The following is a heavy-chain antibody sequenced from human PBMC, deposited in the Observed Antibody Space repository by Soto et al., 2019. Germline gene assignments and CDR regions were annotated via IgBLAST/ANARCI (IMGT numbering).Heavy chain of an antibody. CDR3: ARRYSSSWSGFDP. J-gene: IGHJ5*02. V-gene: IGHV3-7*01. Sequence: GGSLRLSCAASGVTSSSYWMSWVRQAPGKGLEWVANIKQDGGEKYYVDSVKGRFTISRDNAKNSLYLQMNSLRVEDTALYYCARRYSSSWSGFDPWGQGTLVTVSS. D-gene: IGHD6-13*01. CDR1: GVTSSSYW. CDR2: IKQDGGEK.